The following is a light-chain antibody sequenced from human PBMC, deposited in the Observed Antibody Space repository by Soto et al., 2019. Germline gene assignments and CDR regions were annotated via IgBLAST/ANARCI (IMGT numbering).Light chain of an antibody. CDR1: QSISSY. V-gene: IGKV1-39*01. CDR2: AAS. CDR3: QQSYSTPPIS. J-gene: IGKJ5*01. Sequence: DIQMTQSPSSLSASVGDRVTITCRASQSISSYLNWYQQKPGKAPKLLIYAASSLQSGVPSRSSGSGSGTEFTLTTSSLQPEHFATYYCQQSYSTPPISFGQGTRLEIK.